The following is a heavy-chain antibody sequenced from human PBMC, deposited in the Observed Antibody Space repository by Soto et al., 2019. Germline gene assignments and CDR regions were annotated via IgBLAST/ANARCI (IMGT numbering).Heavy chain of an antibody. CDR3: AKEATTALNYYYYYGMDV. Sequence: PGGSLRLSCAASGFTVSSNYMSWVRQAPGKGLEWVSVIYSGGSTYYADSVKGRFTISRDNSKNTLYLQMNSLRAEDTAVYYCAKEATTALNYYYYYGMDVWGQGTTVTVYS. CDR1: GFTVSSNY. V-gene: IGHV3-53*01. D-gene: IGHD4-17*01. J-gene: IGHJ6*02. CDR2: IYSGGST.